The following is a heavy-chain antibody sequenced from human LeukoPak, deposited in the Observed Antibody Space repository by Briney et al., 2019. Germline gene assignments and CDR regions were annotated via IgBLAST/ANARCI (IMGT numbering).Heavy chain of an antibody. CDR3: ARDETRAPHDYATGHFDY. V-gene: IGHV1-2*02. D-gene: IGHD3-16*01. CDR2: INPNSGGT. CDR1: GYTLSGYY. J-gene: IGHJ4*02. Sequence: GASVKVSCKAAGYTLSGYYMLTVRRAPGQGLEWMGWINPNSGGTDYAQKFQGRVTMTRDTSISTAYMELSRLRSDDTAVYYCARDETRAPHDYATGHFDYWGQGTLVTVSS.